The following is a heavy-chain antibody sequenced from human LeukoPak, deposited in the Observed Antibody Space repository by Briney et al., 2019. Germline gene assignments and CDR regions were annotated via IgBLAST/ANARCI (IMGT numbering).Heavy chain of an antibody. CDR1: GFTFSSYA. CDR3: AKEAGYSSGWYDY. D-gene: IGHD6-19*01. Sequence: GGSLRLSCAASGFTFSSYAMSWVRQAPGKGLEWVSGISGSGAGTYYADSVTGRFTVSRDNSKNTLYLQMNSLRAADTAAYYCAKEAGYSSGWYDYWGQGTLSPSPQ. CDR2: ISGSGAGT. V-gene: IGHV3-23*01. J-gene: IGHJ4*02.